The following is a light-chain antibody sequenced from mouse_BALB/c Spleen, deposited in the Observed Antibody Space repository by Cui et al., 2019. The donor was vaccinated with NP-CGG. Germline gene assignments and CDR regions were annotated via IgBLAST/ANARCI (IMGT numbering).Light chain of an antibody. CDR3: ALWYSNHWV. CDR1: TGAVTSSNY. V-gene: IGLV1*01. CDR2: GTN. Sequence: QAVVPQASALTTSPGETVTPTCRSSTGAVTSSNYANWVQEKPDHLFTGLIGGTNNRAPGVPARFSGSLIGDKAALTITGAQTEDEAIYFCALWYSNHWVFGGGTKLTVL. J-gene: IGLJ1*01.